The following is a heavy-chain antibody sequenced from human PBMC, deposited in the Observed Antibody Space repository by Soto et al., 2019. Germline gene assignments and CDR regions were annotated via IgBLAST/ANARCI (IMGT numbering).Heavy chain of an antibody. Sequence: ASVKVSCKASGYTFTGYYMHWVRQAPGQGLEWMGWINPNSGGTNYAQKFQGRVTMTRDTSISTAYMELSRLRSDDTAVYYCARELSYCSSTSCYTLGEDYYYYYGMVVWGQGTTVTVSS. CDR3: ARELSYCSSTSCYTLGEDYYYYYGMVV. J-gene: IGHJ6*02. CDR2: INPNSGGT. D-gene: IGHD2-2*02. CDR1: GYTFTGYY. V-gene: IGHV1-2*02.